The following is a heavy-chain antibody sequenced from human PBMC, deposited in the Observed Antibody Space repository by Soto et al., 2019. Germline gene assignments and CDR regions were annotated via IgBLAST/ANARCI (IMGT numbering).Heavy chain of an antibody. V-gene: IGHV1-69*01. Sequence: QVQLVQSGADVKKPGSSVKVSCKTSGGSFGSSAISWVRQAPAQGLEWMAELIPVFDKANYAQNFQGRLTITADELTGTVLIELSSLRSEDTAVYFCARLRRDWGDAFDLWGLGTFVTVSS. CDR3: ARLRRDWGDAFDL. CDR1: GGSFGSSA. J-gene: IGHJ3*01. D-gene: IGHD3-16*01. CDR2: LIPVFDKA.